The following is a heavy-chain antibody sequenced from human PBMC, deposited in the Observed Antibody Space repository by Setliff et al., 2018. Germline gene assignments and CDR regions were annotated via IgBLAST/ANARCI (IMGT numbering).Heavy chain of an antibody. V-gene: IGHV4-34*01. CDR3: RLAHCNTTSCEEALDY. D-gene: IGHD2-2*01. CDR1: GGSFSTYF. Sequence: KTSETLSLTCAVYGGSFSTYFWSWIRQPPGKGLEWIGEISHSGSTNYNPSLKSRVTMSVDTSKNQFSLSLNSVTAADTAVYFFRLAHCNTTSCEEALDYWSQGTLVTV. CDR2: ISHSGST. J-gene: IGHJ4*02.